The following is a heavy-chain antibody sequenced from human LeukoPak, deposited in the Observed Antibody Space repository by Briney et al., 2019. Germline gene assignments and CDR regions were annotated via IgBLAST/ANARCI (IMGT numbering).Heavy chain of an antibody. Sequence: GGSLRLSCAASGFTFGSYAMTWVRQAPGKGLEWVSGISGSGGSTYYAGSVKGRFTISRDNSKNTLYLQMNSLRAEDTAVYYCARVSSSHETYYYYYHMDVWGQGTTVTVSS. CDR3: ARVSSSHETYYYYYHMDV. D-gene: IGHD6-13*01. CDR1: GFTFGSYA. CDR2: ISGSGGST. V-gene: IGHV3-23*01. J-gene: IGHJ6*02.